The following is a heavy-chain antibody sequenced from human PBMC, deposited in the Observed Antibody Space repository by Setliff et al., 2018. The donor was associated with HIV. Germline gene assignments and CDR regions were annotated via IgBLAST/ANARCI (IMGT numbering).Heavy chain of an antibody. D-gene: IGHD2-8*01. Sequence: TLSLTCTVSGGSISSRSYYWSWLRQPAGKGQEWIGRIYSNGKTDYNPSLKSRVTISEDTSKNQFSLKVNSVTAADTAMYFCARESPDGLDYWGQGSLVTVSS. J-gene: IGHJ4*02. CDR1: GGSISSRSYY. CDR2: IYSNGKT. CDR3: ARESPDGLDY. V-gene: IGHV4-61*02.